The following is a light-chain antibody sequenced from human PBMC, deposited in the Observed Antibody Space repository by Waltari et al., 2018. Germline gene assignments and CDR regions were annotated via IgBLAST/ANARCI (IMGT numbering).Light chain of an antibody. CDR3: MQDTHWPVT. Sequence: DVGLTQSPLSLPVTPGQSASISCRSSQSLIYTDVISSLNWFHHRPGQAPRRLIYKVSTRDSGVPERFSGSGSGTDFTLMISSVEAEDVGVYFCMQDTHWPVTFGQGTRLEIK. CDR2: KVS. V-gene: IGKV2-30*01. J-gene: IGKJ5*01. CDR1: QSLIYTDVISS.